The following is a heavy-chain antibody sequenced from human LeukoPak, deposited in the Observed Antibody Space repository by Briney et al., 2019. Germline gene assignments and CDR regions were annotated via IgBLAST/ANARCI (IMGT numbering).Heavy chain of an antibody. V-gene: IGHV1-18*01. CDR3: ARNQKWDFDY. D-gene: IGHD1-14*01. J-gene: IGHJ4*02. CDR2: ISAYNGNT. CDR1: GYTFSNYG. Sequence: ASVKVSCKASGYTFSNYGISGVRQAPGQGLEWMGWISAYNGNTNYAQKLQGRVTMTTDTSTSTAYMELRSLRSDDTAVYYCARNQKWDFDYWGQGTLVTVSS.